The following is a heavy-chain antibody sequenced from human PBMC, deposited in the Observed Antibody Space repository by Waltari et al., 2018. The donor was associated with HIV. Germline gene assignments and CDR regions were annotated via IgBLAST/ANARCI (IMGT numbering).Heavy chain of an antibody. V-gene: IGHV5-51*03. CDR3: ARRPDYGGDWFGS. D-gene: IGHD3-10*01. CDR1: GYTFTSYW. J-gene: IGHJ5*01. CDR2: IYPHSGRV. Sequence: EVRLVQSGAVITRPGDSLKLSCKTSGYTFTSYWTGGVGQTAGRGLEWIGVIYPHSGRVQYTPSFHGRGGISTDWSTRTAYLEWRSLTALDTGVYYCARRPDYGGDWFGSWGQGTLVSVSS.